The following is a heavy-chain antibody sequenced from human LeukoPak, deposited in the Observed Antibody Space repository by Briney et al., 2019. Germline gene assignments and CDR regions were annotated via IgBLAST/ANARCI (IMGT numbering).Heavy chain of an antibody. CDR3: AKAPPSSYYYYYGMDV. Sequence: GGSLRLSCAASGFTFSSYAMSWVRQAPGKGLEWVSAISGSGGSTYCADSVKGRFTISRDISKNTLYLQMNSLRAEDTAVYYCAKAPPSSYYYYYGMDVWGQGTTVTVSS. J-gene: IGHJ6*02. D-gene: IGHD6-13*01. V-gene: IGHV3-23*01. CDR2: ISGSGGST. CDR1: GFTFSSYA.